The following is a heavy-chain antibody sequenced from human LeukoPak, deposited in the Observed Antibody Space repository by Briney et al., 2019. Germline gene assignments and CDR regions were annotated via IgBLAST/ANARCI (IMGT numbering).Heavy chain of an antibody. Sequence: PSETLSLTCAVYGGSFSGYYWSWIRQPPGKGLEWIGEINHSGSTNYNPSLTSRVTISLDTSKNRFSLKLSSVTAADAAVYYCARLAWGNSGDHYYYYIDVWGKGTTVTVSS. CDR2: INHSGST. J-gene: IGHJ6*03. CDR3: ARLAWGNSGDHYYYYIDV. D-gene: IGHD4-23*01. V-gene: IGHV4-34*01. CDR1: GGSFSGYY.